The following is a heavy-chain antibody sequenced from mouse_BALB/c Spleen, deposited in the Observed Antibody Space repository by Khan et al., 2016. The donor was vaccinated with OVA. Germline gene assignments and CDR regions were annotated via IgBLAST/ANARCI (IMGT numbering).Heavy chain of an antibody. CDR2: ISYSGRT. J-gene: IGHJ2*01. Sequence: EVQLQESGPGLVKPSQSLSLTYTVTGYSITSDYAWNWIRQFPGNKLEWMGYISYSGRTSYNPSLKSRFSITREPSKNQFFLQLNSVTTEDTTTYYCARAITTTTVVATDYDYWGRSTTLTVSS. CDR3: ARAITTTTVVATDYDY. D-gene: IGHD1-1*01. V-gene: IGHV3-2*02. CDR1: GYSITSDYA.